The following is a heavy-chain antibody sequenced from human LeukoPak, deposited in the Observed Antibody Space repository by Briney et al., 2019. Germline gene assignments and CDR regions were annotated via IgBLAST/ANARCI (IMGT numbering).Heavy chain of an antibody. CDR1: GGSISSYY. J-gene: IGHJ6*02. CDR2: IYYSGST. D-gene: IGHD1-26*01. CDR3: ARDTMGALRWGLARSYYYYGMDV. V-gene: IGHV4-59*01. Sequence: SETLSLTCTVSGGSISSYYWSWIRQPPGKGLEWIGYIYYSGSTNYNPSLKSRVTISVDTSKNQFSLKLSSVTAADPAVYYCARDTMGALRWGLARSYYYYGMDVWGQGTTVTVSS.